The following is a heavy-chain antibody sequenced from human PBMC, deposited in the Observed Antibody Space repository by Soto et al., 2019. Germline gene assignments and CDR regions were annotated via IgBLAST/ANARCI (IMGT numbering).Heavy chain of an antibody. D-gene: IGHD6-13*01. CDR3: AKKAAPKTTAAGTDFYY. CDR1: GFTFSSYA. Sequence: EVQLLESGGGLVQPGGSLRLSCAASGFTFSSYAMSWVRQAPGKGLEWVSAIRSSGDNTYYADSVKGRFTISRDNSKNTLFLQMNSLRAEDTAVYYCAKKAAPKTTAAGTDFYYWGQGTLVTVSS. J-gene: IGHJ4*02. V-gene: IGHV3-23*01. CDR2: IRSSGDNT.